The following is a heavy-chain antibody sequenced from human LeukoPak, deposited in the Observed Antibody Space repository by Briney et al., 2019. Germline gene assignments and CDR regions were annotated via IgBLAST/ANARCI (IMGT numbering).Heavy chain of an antibody. CDR3: ARGAYCGSTSCYVGREGFDY. D-gene: IGHD2-2*01. CDR1: GYTFTGYY. CDR2: INPNSGGT. Sequence: GASVKVSCKASGYTFTGYYMHWVRQAPGQGLEWMGWINPNSGGTNYAQKFQGSVTMTRDTSISTAYMELSRLRTDETAVYYCARGAYCGSTSCYVGREGFDYWGQGTLVTVSS. V-gene: IGHV1-2*02. J-gene: IGHJ4*02.